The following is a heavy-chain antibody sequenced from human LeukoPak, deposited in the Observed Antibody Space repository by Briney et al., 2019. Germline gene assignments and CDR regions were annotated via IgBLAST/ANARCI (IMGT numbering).Heavy chain of an antibody. CDR3: ARDPGGWSPYYFDY. D-gene: IGHD6-19*01. Sequence: PSETLSLTCTVSGGSISSSSYYWGWIRQPPGKGLEWIGSIYYSGSTYYNPSLKSRVTISVDTSKNQFSLKLSSVTAADTAVYYCARDPGGWSPYYFDYWGQGILVTVSS. V-gene: IGHV4-39*07. J-gene: IGHJ4*02. CDR1: GGSISSSSYY. CDR2: IYYSGST.